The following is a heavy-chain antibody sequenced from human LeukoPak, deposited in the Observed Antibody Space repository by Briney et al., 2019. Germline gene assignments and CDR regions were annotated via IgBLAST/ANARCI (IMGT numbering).Heavy chain of an antibody. CDR1: GGSFSGYY. D-gene: IGHD3-16*01. J-gene: IGHJ3*02. CDR3: ARDGAYGPLQHAFDI. Sequence: SETLSLACAVYGGSFSGYYWSWIRQPPGKGLEWIGEINHSGSTNYNPSLKSRVTISVDTSKNQFSLKLSSVTAADTAVYYCARDGAYGPLQHAFDIWGQGTMVTVSS. CDR2: INHSGST. V-gene: IGHV4-34*01.